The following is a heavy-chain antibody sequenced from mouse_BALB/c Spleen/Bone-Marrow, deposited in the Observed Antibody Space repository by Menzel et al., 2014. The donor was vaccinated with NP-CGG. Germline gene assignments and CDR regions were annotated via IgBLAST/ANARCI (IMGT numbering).Heavy chain of an antibody. CDR3: ARGNYGNYVDYFDY. V-gene: IGHV5-6-3*01. CDR2: INGNGGST. Sequence: EVKLVESGGGLVQPGGSLKLSCAASGFTFSIYGMSWVRQTPDKRLELVATINGNGGSTYYPDSVKGRFTISRDNAKNTLSLQMSSLKSEDTAMYYCARGNYGNYVDYFDYWGQGTTLTVSS. D-gene: IGHD2-1*01. J-gene: IGHJ2*01. CDR1: GFTFSIYG.